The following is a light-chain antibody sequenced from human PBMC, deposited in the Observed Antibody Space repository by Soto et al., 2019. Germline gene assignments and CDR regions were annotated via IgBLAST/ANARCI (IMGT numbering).Light chain of an antibody. CDR2: AAS. CDR3: QRRYTTPLT. Sequence: SHCASLGDRVTSTWLASQTISGYLNWDQQKPRKAPELLIYAASYLGNVVPSRFSGSGSGTYSARASSSLQPEGRATDYCQRRYTTPLTICGGTKVEI. V-gene: IGKV1-39*01. J-gene: IGKJ4*01. CDR1: QTISGY.